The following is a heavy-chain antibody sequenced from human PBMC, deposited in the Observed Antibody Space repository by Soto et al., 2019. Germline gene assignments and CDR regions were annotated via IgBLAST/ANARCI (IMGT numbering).Heavy chain of an antibody. D-gene: IGHD3-16*02. J-gene: IGHJ6*03. Sequence: QVHLQESGPGLVQPSETLSLTCTVSGGSIGGDSWSWIRQPPGKGLEWIGSVYSSGRSNFNPSLKRRVTISIDTSESQFSLRLTSVTAAETAVYSCARIPLTNEYRYYYNMDVWGKGTTVTVSS. CDR1: GGSIGGDS. CDR3: ARIPLTNEYRYYYNMDV. V-gene: IGHV4-59*13. CDR2: VYSSGRS.